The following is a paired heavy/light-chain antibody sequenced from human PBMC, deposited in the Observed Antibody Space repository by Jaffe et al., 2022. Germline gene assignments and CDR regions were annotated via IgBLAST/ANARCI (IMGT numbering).Light chain of an antibody. CDR2: GAS. CDR1: QSVRSN. Sequence: EIVMTQSPATLSVSPGERATLSCRASQSVRSNLAWYQQKPGQAPRLLIYGASTRATGIPARFSGSGSGTEFTLTISSLQSEDFAVYYCQHYNSWPLTFGQGTKVEIK. V-gene: IGKV3-15*01. CDR3: QHYNSWPLT. J-gene: IGKJ1*01.
Heavy chain of an antibody. Sequence: EVLLLESGGGLVQPGGSLRLSCATSGFSFSSYAMSWVRQAPEKGLEWVSTIRGSDDSTYYADSVKGRFTISRDHSKNTLYLQINSLGAEDTAIYYCAKAISVWSLSFDYWGQGTLVTVSS. CDR2: IRGSDDST. J-gene: IGHJ4*02. CDR3: AKAISVWSLSFDY. V-gene: IGHV3-23*01. D-gene: IGHD6-19*01. CDR1: GFSFSSYA.